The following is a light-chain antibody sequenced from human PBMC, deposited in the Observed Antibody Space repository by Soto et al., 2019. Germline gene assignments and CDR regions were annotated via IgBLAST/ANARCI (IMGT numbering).Light chain of an antibody. CDR1: QSVSSTY. V-gene: IGKV3-20*01. Sequence: PGERATLSCTASQSVSSTYLAWYQQKPGQAPRPLISAASSRATGTPDRFSGSGSGTDFTLTISRLEPEDFAVYYCQQYGSSRWTFGQGTKVDIK. CDR2: AAS. J-gene: IGKJ1*01. CDR3: QQYGSSRWT.